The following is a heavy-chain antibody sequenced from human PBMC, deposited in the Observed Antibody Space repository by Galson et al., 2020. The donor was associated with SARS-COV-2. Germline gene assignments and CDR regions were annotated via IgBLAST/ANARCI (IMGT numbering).Heavy chain of an antibody. V-gene: IGHV3-74*01. CDR3: ARGEMGNDYFDD. CDR2: IYSEGSST. D-gene: IGHD7-27*01. CDR1: GFTFSSYL. Sequence: GGSLRLSCAASGFTFSSYLMHWVRQAPGKGLVWVSRIYSEGSSTSYADSVKGRFTISGDNAKNTLYLQMNSLRAEDTAVYYCARGEMGNDYFDDWGQGTLVTVSS. J-gene: IGHJ4*02.